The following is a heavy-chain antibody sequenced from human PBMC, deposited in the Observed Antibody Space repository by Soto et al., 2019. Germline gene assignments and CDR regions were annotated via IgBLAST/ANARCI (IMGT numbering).Heavy chain of an antibody. CDR3: ARVNDSSVYYPGGGWFDP. CDR2: IIPIFGTA. Sequence: ASVKVSCKASGGTFSSYAISWVRQAPGQGLEWMGGIIPIFGTANYAQKFQGRVTITADESTSTAYMELSSLRSEDTAVYYCARVNDSSVYYPGGGWFDPWGQGTLVTVSS. D-gene: IGHD3-22*01. CDR1: GGTFSSYA. V-gene: IGHV1-69*13. J-gene: IGHJ5*02.